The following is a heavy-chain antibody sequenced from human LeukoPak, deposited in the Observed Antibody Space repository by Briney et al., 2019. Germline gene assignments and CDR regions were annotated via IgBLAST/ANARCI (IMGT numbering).Heavy chain of an antibody. Sequence: ASVKVSCKVSGYTLTELSMHWVRQAPGKGLEWMGGFDPEDGETIYAQKFQGRVTMTEDTSTDTAYMELSSLRSEDTAVYYCATFPFSGYCSSTSCYTPFDYWGQGTLVTVSS. CDR3: ATFPFSGYCSSTSCYTPFDY. D-gene: IGHD2-2*02. CDR2: FDPEDGET. V-gene: IGHV1-24*01. CDR1: GYTLTELS. J-gene: IGHJ4*02.